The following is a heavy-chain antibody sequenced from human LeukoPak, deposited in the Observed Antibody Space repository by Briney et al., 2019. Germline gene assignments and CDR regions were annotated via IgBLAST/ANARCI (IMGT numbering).Heavy chain of an antibody. CDR1: GFTFSSYA. Sequence: GGSLRLSCATSGFTFSSYAMSWVRQAPGKGLEWVSTISGGGGSTWYADSVKGRFTIPRDNSKNTLYQQLSSLRADDTAVYYCATYVRGDFDYWGQGTLVTVSS. CDR2: ISGGGGST. V-gene: IGHV3-23*01. D-gene: IGHD3-10*02. J-gene: IGHJ4*02. CDR3: ATYVRGDFDY.